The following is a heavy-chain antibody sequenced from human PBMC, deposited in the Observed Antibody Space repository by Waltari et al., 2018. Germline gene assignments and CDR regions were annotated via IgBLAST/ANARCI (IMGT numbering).Heavy chain of an antibody. J-gene: IGHJ4*02. CDR3: TRGGRDSSWYWRD. CDR1: GRRFRAYW. V-gene: IGHV3-7*01. Sequence: EVQLVESGVGLAQPGGSLSLSCSASGRRFRAYWMTWVRQAAGKGPEWVANIKQDGSEKYYMDSVKGRFTISRDNAKNSLYLQMNNLRVEDTAVYYCTRGGRDSSWYWRDWGQGTLVTVSS. CDR2: IKQDGSEK. D-gene: IGHD6-13*01.